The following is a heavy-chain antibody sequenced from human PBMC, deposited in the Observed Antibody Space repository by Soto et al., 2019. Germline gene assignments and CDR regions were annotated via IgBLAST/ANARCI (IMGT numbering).Heavy chain of an antibody. CDR2: IIPTFGTA. CDR1: GGTFSSYA. D-gene: IGHD3-3*01. Sequence: QVQLVQSGAEGRKPGSSVKVSCKASGGTFSSYAISCVRQAPGQGIKWMGGIIPTFGTANYAQKFQCRVTITEDESTSTAYKELSSLRSEDMAVYYCARGFWSGYVPYNLFDPWGQGTLVTVSS. V-gene: IGHV1-69*01. J-gene: IGHJ5*02. CDR3: ARGFWSGYVPYNLFDP.